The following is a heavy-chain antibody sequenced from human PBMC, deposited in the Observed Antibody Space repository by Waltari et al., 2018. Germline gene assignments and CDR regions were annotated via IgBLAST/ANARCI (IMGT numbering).Heavy chain of an antibody. J-gene: IGHJ3*02. Sequence: QVQLQESGPGLVKPSQTLSLTCTVSGGSISSGGYYWSWIRQHTGQGLEWIGYIYYSGSTYYNPSRRSRVTISVDTAKNQFSLKLSSVTAADTAVYYCARFHYGSGSYYKTTDAFDIWGQGTMVTVSS. CDR3: ARFHYGSGSYYKTTDAFDI. V-gene: IGHV4-31*03. CDR1: GGSISSGGYY. D-gene: IGHD3-10*01. CDR2: IYYSGST.